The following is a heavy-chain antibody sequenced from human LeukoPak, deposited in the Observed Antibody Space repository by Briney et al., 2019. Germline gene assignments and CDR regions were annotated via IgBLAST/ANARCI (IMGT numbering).Heavy chain of an antibody. CDR2: ISSSGRLM. V-gene: IGHV3-11*01. Sequence: GGSLRLSCAASGFTFSDYYINWIRHAPGKGLEWVSHISSSGRLMQYADSVKGRFTITRDNAQNFMSLQMNSLKPEDTAVYYCARDTNNGLDVWGRGTTVTVSS. D-gene: IGHD1-14*01. CDR1: GFTFSDYY. J-gene: IGHJ6*02. CDR3: ARDTNNGLDV.